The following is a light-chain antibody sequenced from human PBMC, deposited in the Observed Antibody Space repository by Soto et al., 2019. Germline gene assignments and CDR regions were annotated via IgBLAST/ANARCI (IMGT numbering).Light chain of an antibody. J-gene: IGLJ2*01. CDR3: QAWDSSTVV. V-gene: IGLV3-1*01. CDR2: EDT. Sequence: SYELTQPPSVSVSPGQTASITCSGDKLGAKYACWYQQKPGRSPVLVIYEDTKRPSGIPERFSGSNSGNTATLTISGTQAMDEADYYCQAWDSSTVVFGGGTKLIVL. CDR1: KLGAKY.